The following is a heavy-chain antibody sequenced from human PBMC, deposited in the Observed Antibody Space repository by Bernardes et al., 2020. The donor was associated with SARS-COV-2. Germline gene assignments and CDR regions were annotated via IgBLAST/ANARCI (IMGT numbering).Heavy chain of an antibody. D-gene: IGHD6-19*01. CDR3: ARDKWLVPISSFDY. V-gene: IGHV3-33*01. CDR2: IWADGSST. CDR1: GFTFSTYA. Sequence: GGSLRLSCAASGFTFSTYAMHWVRQAPGKGLEWVALIWADGSSTYYADSVKGRFTISRDNSKNTLYLQMNSLRAEDTAVYYCARDKWLVPISSFDYLGQGTLVTVSS. J-gene: IGHJ4*02.